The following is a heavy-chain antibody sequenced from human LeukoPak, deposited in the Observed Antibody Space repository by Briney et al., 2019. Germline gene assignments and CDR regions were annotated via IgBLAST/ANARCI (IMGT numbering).Heavy chain of an antibody. D-gene: IGHD3-10*01. J-gene: IGHJ4*02. CDR2: ISYDGSNK. V-gene: IGHV3-30*18. CDR3: ANYLSYGPIG. Sequence: PGGSLRLSCAASGFTFSSYGMHWVRQAPGKGLEWVAVISYDGSNKYYADSVKGRFTISRDISKNTLFLQMNSLRAEDTAVYYCANYLSYGPIGWGQGTLVIVSS. CDR1: GFTFSSYG.